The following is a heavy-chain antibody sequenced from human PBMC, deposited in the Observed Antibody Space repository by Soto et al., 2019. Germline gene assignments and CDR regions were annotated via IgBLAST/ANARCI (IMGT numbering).Heavy chain of an antibody. D-gene: IGHD3-16*02. Sequence: SGTLSHPLTVPCGPLSNRCFYRGRFRQPPGKGLEWIGSIYYSGSTYYNPSLKSRVTISVDTSKHQFSLKLSSVTAADTAVYYCARRTVIYELHWGQGTLVTVSS. CDR1: CGPLSNRCFY. J-gene: IGHJ4*02. CDR3: ARRTVIYELH. CDR2: IYYSGST. V-gene: IGHV4-39*01.